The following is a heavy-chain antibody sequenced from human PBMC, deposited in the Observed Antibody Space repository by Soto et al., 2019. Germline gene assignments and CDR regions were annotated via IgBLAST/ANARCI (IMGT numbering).Heavy chain of an antibody. Sequence: QVQLVQSGAEVKKPGSSVKVSCKASGGTFSSYAISWVRQAPGQGLEWMGGTIPIFGTANYAQKFQGRVTITADESTSTAYMELSSLRSEDTAVYYCARVEMATHPIYSFDYWGQGTLVTVSS. CDR2: TIPIFGTA. J-gene: IGHJ4*02. CDR3: ARVEMATHPIYSFDY. CDR1: GGTFSSYA. V-gene: IGHV1-69*01. D-gene: IGHD5-12*01.